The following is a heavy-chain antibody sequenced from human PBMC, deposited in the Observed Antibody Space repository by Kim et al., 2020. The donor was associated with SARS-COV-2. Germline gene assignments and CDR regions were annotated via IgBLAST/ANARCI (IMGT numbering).Heavy chain of an antibody. CDR1: GFTFSSYG. CDR2: IWYDGSNK. D-gene: IGHD6-19*01. CDR3: ARDPRNSSGWYFALPWGDDAFDI. Sequence: GGSLRLSCAASGFTFSSYGMHWVRQAPGKGLEWVAVIWYDGSNKYYADSVKGRFTISRDNSKNTLYLQMNSLRAEDTAVYYCARDPRNSSGWYFALPWGDDAFDIWGQGTMVTVSS. V-gene: IGHV3-33*01. J-gene: IGHJ3*02.